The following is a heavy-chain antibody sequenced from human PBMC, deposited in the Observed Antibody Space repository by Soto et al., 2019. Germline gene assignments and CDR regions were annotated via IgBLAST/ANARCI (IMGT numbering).Heavy chain of an antibody. V-gene: IGHV3-30*18. CDR2: ISYDGSNK. CDR1: GFTFSSYG. Sequence: PGGSLRLSCAASGFTFSSYGMHWVRQAPGKGLEWVAVISYDGSNKYYADSVQGRFTISRDNSKNTLYLQMNSLRAEDTAVYYCAKSGMATIGVSYYYYYMDVWGKGTTVTVSS. D-gene: IGHD5-12*01. CDR3: AKSGMATIGVSYYYYYMDV. J-gene: IGHJ6*03.